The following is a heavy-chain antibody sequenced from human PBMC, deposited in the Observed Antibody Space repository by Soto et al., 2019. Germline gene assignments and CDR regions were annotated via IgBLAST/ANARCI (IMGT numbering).Heavy chain of an antibody. CDR1: GFTFSDYY. CDR2: ISSSRSTI. J-gene: IGHJ3*02. Sequence: GGSLRLSCAASGFTFSDYYMSWIRQAPGKGLEWVSYISSSRSTIYYADSVKGRFTISRDNAKNSLYLQMNSLRAEDTAVYYCARDLENWNDDGYAFDIWGQGTMVTVSS. V-gene: IGHV3-11*01. D-gene: IGHD1-1*01. CDR3: ARDLENWNDDGYAFDI.